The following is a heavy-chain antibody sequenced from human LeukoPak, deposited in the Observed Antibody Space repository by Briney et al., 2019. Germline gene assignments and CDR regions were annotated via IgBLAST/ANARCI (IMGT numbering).Heavy chain of an antibody. V-gene: IGHV1-69*06. CDR1: GYTFTSYG. CDR3: ASRRRITMVRGVYYYYMDV. J-gene: IGHJ6*03. CDR2: IIPIFGTA. Sequence: GASVKVSCKASGYTFTSYGISWVRQAPGQGLEWMGGIIPIFGTANYAQKFQGRVTITADKSTSTAYMELSSLRSEDTAVYYCASRRRITMVRGVYYYYMDVWGKGTTVTVSS. D-gene: IGHD3-10*01.